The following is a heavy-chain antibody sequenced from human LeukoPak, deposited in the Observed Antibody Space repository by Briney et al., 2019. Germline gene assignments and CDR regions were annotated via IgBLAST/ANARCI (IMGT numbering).Heavy chain of an antibody. Sequence: SETLSLTCTVSGGSISSSSYYWGWIRQPPGKGLEWIGSIHYSGNTYYNPSLKSRVTISVDTSKNQFSLKLSSVTAADTAVYYCARPRQGDYYFDYWGQGTLVTVSS. CDR2: IHYSGNT. J-gene: IGHJ4*02. D-gene: IGHD2-21*02. CDR3: ARPRQGDYYFDY. CDR1: GGSISSSSYY. V-gene: IGHV4-39*01.